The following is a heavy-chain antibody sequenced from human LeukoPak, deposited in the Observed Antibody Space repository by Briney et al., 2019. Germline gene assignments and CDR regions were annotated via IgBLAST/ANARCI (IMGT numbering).Heavy chain of an antibody. CDR3: TTVGSAWNFDY. V-gene: IGHV3-49*04. J-gene: IGHJ4*02. CDR2: IRSEVYGGTI. D-gene: IGHD6-25*01. CDR1: GFTFGDYA. Sequence: GGSLRLSCTTSGFTFGDYAVSWVRQAPGKGLEWVGFIRSEVYGGTIVYAASVKGRFTISRDDSKSIAYLQMNSLKIEDAAVYYCTTVGSAWNFDYWGQGTLVTVSS.